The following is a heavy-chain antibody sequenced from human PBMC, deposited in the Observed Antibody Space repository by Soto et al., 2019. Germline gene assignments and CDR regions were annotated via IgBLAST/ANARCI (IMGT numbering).Heavy chain of an antibody. Sequence: QVQLQESGPGLVKPSETLSLTCTVSGGSISSYYWSWIRQPPGKGLEWIGYIYYSGSTNYNPSLKIRVTLPVAPSKNQFPLSLTLVTAGERAVIYWARGNDNGNAFNIWGQGTRVTV. CDR1: GGSISSYY. CDR2: IYYSGST. V-gene: IGHV4-59*01. CDR3: ARGNDNGNAFNI. D-gene: IGHD3-16*01. J-gene: IGHJ3*02.